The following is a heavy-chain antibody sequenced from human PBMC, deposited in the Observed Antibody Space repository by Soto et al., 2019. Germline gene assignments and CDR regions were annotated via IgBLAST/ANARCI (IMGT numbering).Heavy chain of an antibody. Sequence: SVKVSCKASGGTFSSYAISWVRQAPGQGLEWMGGISPNNGTTNYAQKFQGRVTMTADASTSTAYMELRSLRSDDTAVYYCARDLGIAAAGTGGAYWGQGTLVTVSS. CDR1: GGTFSSYA. V-gene: IGHV1-69*13. D-gene: IGHD6-13*01. J-gene: IGHJ4*02. CDR2: ISPNNGTT. CDR3: ARDLGIAAAGTGGAY.